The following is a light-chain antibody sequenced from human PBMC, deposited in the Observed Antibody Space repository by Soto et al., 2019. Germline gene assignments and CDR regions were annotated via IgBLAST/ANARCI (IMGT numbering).Light chain of an antibody. CDR3: QQYYSTPPLFT. CDR1: QSVLYSSNNKNY. Sequence: DIVMTQSPDSLAVSLGERATINCKSSQSVLYSSNNKNYLAWYQQKPGQPPKLLIYWASTRESGVPDRFSGSGSGTDFTLTISSLQAEDVAVCYCQQYYSTPPLFTFGPGTKVAIK. J-gene: IGKJ3*01. V-gene: IGKV4-1*01. CDR2: WAS.